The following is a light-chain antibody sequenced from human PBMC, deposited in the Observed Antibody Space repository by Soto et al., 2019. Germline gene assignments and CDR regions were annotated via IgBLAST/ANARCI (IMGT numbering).Light chain of an antibody. CDR3: QRYGSSPLIT. Sequence: ETVLAQSPGTLSLSPGERATLSCRARQSVSSSSLAWYQQRPGQAPRLLIYGTSSRATGIPDRFSGSGSGTDFTLTISRLEPEDFAVYFCQRYGSSPLITVGQGTRLEIK. CDR1: QSVSSSS. J-gene: IGKJ5*01. CDR2: GTS. V-gene: IGKV3-20*01.